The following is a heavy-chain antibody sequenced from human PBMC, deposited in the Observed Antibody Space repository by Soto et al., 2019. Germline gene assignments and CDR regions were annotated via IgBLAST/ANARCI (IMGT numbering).Heavy chain of an antibody. V-gene: IGHV4-39*01. CDR1: GGSISRSSYY. J-gene: IGHJ4*02. CDR3: ARQRMGYVPRSPGADY. D-gene: IGHD3-16*01. Sequence: PSETLSLTGTVSGGSISRSSYYWGWIRQPPGKGLEWIGSIYYSGSTYYNPSLKSRVTISVDTSKNQFSLKLSSVTAADTAVYYCARQRMGYVPRSPGADYCGQGALVTVSS. CDR2: IYYSGST.